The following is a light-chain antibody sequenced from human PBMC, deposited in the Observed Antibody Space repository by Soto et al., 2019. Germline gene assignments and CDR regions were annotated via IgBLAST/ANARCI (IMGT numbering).Light chain of an antibody. Sequence: EIVLTQSPGILSLSPGERASLSCGASQSISSSYLAWYQQKPGQAPRLLIYDASTRATGIPDRVSGSGSGTEFTLTISRLHPDDFATYYCQQYNTYPWTFGQGTKVDIK. V-gene: IGKV3-20*01. J-gene: IGKJ1*01. CDR1: QSISSSY. CDR2: DAS. CDR3: QQYNTYPWT.